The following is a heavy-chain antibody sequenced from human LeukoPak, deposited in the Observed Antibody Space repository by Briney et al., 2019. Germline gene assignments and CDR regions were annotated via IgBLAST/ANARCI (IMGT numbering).Heavy chain of an antibody. CDR2: IWNSGSNN. D-gene: IGHD4-11*01. J-gene: IGHJ4*02. CDR1: GFTFSNYG. V-gene: IGHV3-33*03. Sequence: PERSLRLSCAASGFTFSNYGMHWVRQAPGKGLEWVASIWNSGSNNYYADSVKGRFTISRDNSKNTLYLQMNSLRAEDTAVYDCAKDAQRGFDYSNSLEYWGQGTLVTVSS. CDR3: AKDAQRGFDYSNSLEY.